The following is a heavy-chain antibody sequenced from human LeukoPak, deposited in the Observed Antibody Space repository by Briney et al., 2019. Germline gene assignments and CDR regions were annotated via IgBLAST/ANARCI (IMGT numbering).Heavy chain of an antibody. CDR1: GVSFSGYY. CDR3: ARGVVGGYWVSYYYYMDV. D-gene: IGHD1-26*01. J-gene: IGHJ6*03. V-gene: IGHV4-34*01. CDR2: INDSGNT. Sequence: PSETLSLTCAVYGVSFSGYYWSWVRQPPGKGLEWIWEINDSGNTNYNPSLKSRGTISVDTSKSQFSLKLSSVNAADTAVYYCARGVVGGYWVSYYYYMDVGGKGTTVTVSS.